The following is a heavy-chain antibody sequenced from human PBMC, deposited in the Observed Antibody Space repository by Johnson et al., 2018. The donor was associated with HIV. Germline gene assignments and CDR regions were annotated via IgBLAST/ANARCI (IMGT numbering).Heavy chain of an antibody. V-gene: IGHV3-20*04. CDR3: AREDPREFHGYGGDGFDI. Sequence: VQLVESGGGVVRPGGSLRLSCAASGFTFDDYGMSWVRQAPGKGLEWVSGMNLHGDSTGYGDFVKGRFTISRDNAKNALYLQMNSLRAEDTALYYCAREDPREFHGYGGDGFDIWGQGTMVTVSS. D-gene: IGHD3-16*01. CDR1: GFTFDDYG. J-gene: IGHJ3*02. CDR2: MNLHGDST.